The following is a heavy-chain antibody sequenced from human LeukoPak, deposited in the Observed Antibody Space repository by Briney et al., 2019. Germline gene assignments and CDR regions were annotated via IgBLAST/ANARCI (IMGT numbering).Heavy chain of an antibody. CDR3: ARSSGYSSSGGLNWFDT. CDR2: IYYSGST. CDR1: GGSVSSSSYY. J-gene: IGHJ5*02. D-gene: IGHD6-13*01. Sequence: PSETLSLTCTVSGGSVSSSSYYWGWIRQPPGKGLEWIVSIYYSGSTYYNPSLKSRVTISVDTSKNQFSLKLSSVTAADTAVYYCARSSGYSSSGGLNWFDTWGQGTLVTVSS. V-gene: IGHV4-39*01.